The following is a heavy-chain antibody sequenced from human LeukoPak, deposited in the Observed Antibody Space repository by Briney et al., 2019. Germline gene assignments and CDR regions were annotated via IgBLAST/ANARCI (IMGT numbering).Heavy chain of an antibody. CDR1: GGSISSYY. CDR2: IYYSGST. V-gene: IGHV4-59*01. CDR3: ARTYYDFWSGFSRYYYYMDV. Sequence: SETLSLTCTVSGGSISSYYWSWIRQPPGKGLEWIGYIYYSGSTNYNPSLKSRVTISVDTSKNQFSLKLSSVTAADTAVYYCARTYYDFWSGFSRYYYYMDVWGKGTTVTVSS. J-gene: IGHJ6*03. D-gene: IGHD3-3*01.